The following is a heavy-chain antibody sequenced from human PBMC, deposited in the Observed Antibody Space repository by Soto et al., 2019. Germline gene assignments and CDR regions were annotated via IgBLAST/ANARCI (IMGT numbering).Heavy chain of an antibody. CDR3: ARGDGYIFDY. D-gene: IGHD5-12*01. CDR2: MNPNTGDT. Sequence: QVQLVQSGAEVKKPWASVKVSCQASGYTFISYDINWVRQATGQGLEWMGWMNPNTGDTGYAQKFQGRVTMTRNTSINTANLELSSLRSDDTAVYFCARGDGYIFDYWGQGTLVTVSS. V-gene: IGHV1-8*01. J-gene: IGHJ4*02. CDR1: GYTFISYD.